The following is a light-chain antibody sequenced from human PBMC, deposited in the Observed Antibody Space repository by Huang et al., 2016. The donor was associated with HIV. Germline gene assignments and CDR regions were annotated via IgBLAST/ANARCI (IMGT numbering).Light chain of an antibody. J-gene: IGKJ2*01. CDR1: QSISSW. CDR3: QQYNSYSRT. V-gene: IGKV1-5*03. CDR2: KAS. Sequence: DIQMTQSPSTLSASVGDRVTITCRASQSISSWLAWYQQKPGKAPKLLIYKASILESAVPSRFSGSGSGTEFTLTISSLQPDDFATYYCQQYNSYSRTFGQGTKLEIK.